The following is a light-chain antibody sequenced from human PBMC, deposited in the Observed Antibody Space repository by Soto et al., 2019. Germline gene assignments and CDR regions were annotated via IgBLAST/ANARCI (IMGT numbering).Light chain of an antibody. V-gene: IGKV3-20*01. Sequence: EIVLTQSPGTLSLSPGERATLSCRASQSVSSSYLAWYQQKPGQAPRLLIYAASSRATAIPDRFSGSGSGTDFPLTISRLEPEDFAVYYCLQYGTSPLTFGPGTKVDIK. CDR1: QSVSSSY. CDR2: AAS. J-gene: IGKJ3*01. CDR3: LQYGTSPLT.